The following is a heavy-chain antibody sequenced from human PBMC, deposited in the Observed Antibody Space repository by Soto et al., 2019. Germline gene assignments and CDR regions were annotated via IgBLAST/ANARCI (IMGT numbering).Heavy chain of an antibody. V-gene: IGHV1-18*01. D-gene: IGHD4-17*01. J-gene: IGHJ6*02. CDR1: GYTFNTYG. CDR3: ARGDYYYYYYAMDV. Sequence: QVQLVQSGAEVKKPGASVKVSCKASGYTFNTYGINWVRQAPGQGLEWMGWISAYNGNTNYADNFQGRVTMTTDTSTTTAYMELRSLRCDDTDVYYCARGDYYYYYYAMDVWGQGTTVTVSS. CDR2: ISAYNGNT.